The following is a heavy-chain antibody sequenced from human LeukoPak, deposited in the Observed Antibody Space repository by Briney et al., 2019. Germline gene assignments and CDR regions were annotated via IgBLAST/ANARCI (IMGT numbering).Heavy chain of an antibody. Sequence: GGSLRLSCAASGFTFSSYAMSWVRQAPGKGLEWVSAISGSGGSTYYADSVKGRFTISRDSSKNTLYLQMNSLRAEDTAVYYCASAITMIVVVTSHDAFDIWGQGTMVTVSS. J-gene: IGHJ3*02. CDR1: GFTFSSYA. V-gene: IGHV3-23*01. D-gene: IGHD3-22*01. CDR3: ASAITMIVVVTSHDAFDI. CDR2: ISGSGGST.